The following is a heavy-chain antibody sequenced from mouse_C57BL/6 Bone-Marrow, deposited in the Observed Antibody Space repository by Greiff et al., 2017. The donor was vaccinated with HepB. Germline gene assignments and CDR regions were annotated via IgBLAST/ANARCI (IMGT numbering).Heavy chain of an antibody. Sequence: VHVKQSGPELVKPGASVKISCKASGYSFTDYNMNWVKQSNGKSLEWIGVINPNYGTTSYNQKFKGKATLTVDQSSSTAYMQLNSLTSEDSAVYYCAREERGRYSNSGYWGQGTSVTVSS. CDR3: AREERGRYSNSGY. J-gene: IGHJ4*01. CDR2: INPNYGTT. V-gene: IGHV1-39*01. D-gene: IGHD3-1*01. CDR1: GYSFTDYN.